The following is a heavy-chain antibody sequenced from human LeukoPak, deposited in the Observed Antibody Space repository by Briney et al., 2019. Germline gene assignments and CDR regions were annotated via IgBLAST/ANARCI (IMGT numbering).Heavy chain of an antibody. D-gene: IGHD5-24*01. CDR3: AREENGYNCGWFDP. V-gene: IGHV3-21*01. Sequence: PGRSLRLSCAASGFTFSSYSMNWVRQAPGQGLEWVSSISSTISYIYYADSVKGRFTISRDNAKNSLYLQMNSLRAEDTAVYYCAREENGYNCGWFDPWGQGTLVTVSS. CDR2: ISSTISYI. J-gene: IGHJ5*02. CDR1: GFTFSSYS.